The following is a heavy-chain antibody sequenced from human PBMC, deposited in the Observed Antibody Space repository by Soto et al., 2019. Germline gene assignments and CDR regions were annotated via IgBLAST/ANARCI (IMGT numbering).Heavy chain of an antibody. V-gene: IGHV1-69*01. CDR2: IIPIFGTA. CDR1: GGTFSSYA. J-gene: IGHJ4*02. D-gene: IGHD3-22*01. Sequence: QVQLVQSGAEVKKPGSSVKVSCKASGGTFSSYAISWVRQAPGQGLEWMGGIIPIFGTANYAQKFQGRVTITADESTSTAYMELSSLRSEDTAVYYCARDKGTYYDDSSGYGTLDYWGQGTLVTVSS. CDR3: ARDKGTYYDDSSGYGTLDY.